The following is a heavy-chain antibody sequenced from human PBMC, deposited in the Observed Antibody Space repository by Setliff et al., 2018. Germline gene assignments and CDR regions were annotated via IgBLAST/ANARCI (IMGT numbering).Heavy chain of an antibody. Sequence: GESLKISCKGSGYSFTSYWIGWVRQMPGKGLEWMGNIYPGDSDTRYSPSFQGQVTISADKSISTAYLQWSSLKASDTAMYYCARHGHYYDSSIDYWGQGTLVTVSS. D-gene: IGHD3-22*01. J-gene: IGHJ4*02. CDR3: ARHGHYYDSSIDY. CDR1: GYSFTSYW. V-gene: IGHV5-51*01. CDR2: IYPGDSDT.